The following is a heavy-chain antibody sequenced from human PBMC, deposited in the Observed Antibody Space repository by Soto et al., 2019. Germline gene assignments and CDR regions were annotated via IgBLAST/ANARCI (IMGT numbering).Heavy chain of an antibody. V-gene: IGHV3-30*03. J-gene: IGHJ4*02. D-gene: IGHD3-9*01. CDR1: GFSFSNYG. CDR2: MSYDGRNK. Sequence: QVQLVESGGGVVQPGRSLRLSCAASGFSFSNYGMHWVRQAPGKGLEWVAVMSYDGRNKFHADSVKGRFTVSRDNSMNTLYLQMNSLSVEDTAEYYCATSGANNYDILTGYYSWSQGALVTVSS. CDR3: ATSGANNYDILTGYYS.